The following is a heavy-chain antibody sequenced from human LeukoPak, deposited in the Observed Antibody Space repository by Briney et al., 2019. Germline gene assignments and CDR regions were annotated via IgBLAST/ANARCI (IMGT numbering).Heavy chain of an antibody. Sequence: SETLSLFCGVYGGSFSGYYWSWIRQPPGKGLEWIGEINPRGSTNYNPSLKSRGTLSADTSKNQFSLTLNSVTAADTAVYYCARRRLGYYFDYWGQGTLVTVSS. D-gene: IGHD5-24*01. J-gene: IGHJ4*02. CDR3: ARRRLGYYFDY. V-gene: IGHV4-34*01. CDR2: INPRGST. CDR1: GGSFSGYY.